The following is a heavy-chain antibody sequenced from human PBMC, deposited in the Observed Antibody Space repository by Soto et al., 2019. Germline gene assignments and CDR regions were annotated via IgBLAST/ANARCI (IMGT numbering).Heavy chain of an antibody. V-gene: IGHV1-24*01. CDR1: GYTLTELS. J-gene: IGHJ4*02. CDR2: FDPEDGET. Sequence: ASVKVSCKVSGYTLTELSMHWVRQAPGKGREWRGGFDPEDGETIYAQKFQGRVTMTEDTSTDTAYMELSSLRSEATAVYYCAITYYYDSSSYKEWGKGTLVTVSS. CDR3: AITYYYDSSSYKE. D-gene: IGHD3-22*01.